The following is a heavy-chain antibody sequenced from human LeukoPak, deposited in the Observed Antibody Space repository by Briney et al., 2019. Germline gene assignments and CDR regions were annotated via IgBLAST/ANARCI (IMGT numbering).Heavy chain of an antibody. D-gene: IGHD3-22*01. Sequence: GGSLRLSCVASGFKFKSYWMHWVRQAPGKGLVWISRINGDGSKTDYADSVKGRFVTSRDKAKDTLYLQMDSLTAEDTAVYFCTRGMLDYYDSSGFSSTDYWGQGTLVTVSS. CDR3: TRGMLDYYDSSGFSSTDY. CDR2: INGDGSKT. J-gene: IGHJ4*02. CDR1: GFKFKSYW. V-gene: IGHV3-74*01.